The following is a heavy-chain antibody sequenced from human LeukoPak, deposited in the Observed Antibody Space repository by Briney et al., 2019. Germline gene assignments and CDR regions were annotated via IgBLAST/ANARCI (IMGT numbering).Heavy chain of an antibody. CDR3: ARGTNYDFWSGDYFDY. CDR2: ISSSSSTI. V-gene: IGHV3-48*01. CDR1: GFTFSSYS. Sequence: GGSLRLSCAASGFTFSSYSMNWVRQAPGKGLEWVSCISSSSSTIYYADSVKGRFTISRDNAKNSLYLQMNSLRAEDTAVYYCARGTNYDFWSGDYFDYWGQGTLVTVSS. J-gene: IGHJ4*02. D-gene: IGHD3-3*01.